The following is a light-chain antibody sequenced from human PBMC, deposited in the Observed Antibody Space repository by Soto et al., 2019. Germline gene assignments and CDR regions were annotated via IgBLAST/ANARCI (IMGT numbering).Light chain of an antibody. V-gene: IGKV3-11*01. CDR2: GAF. CDR1: PSVTNH. J-gene: IGKJ5*01. CDR3: QQRNIWPPVT. Sequence: EIVLTQSPATLSLSPGERATLSCRASPSVTNHLAWYQQKPGQPPRLLIYGAFNRAAGIPARFSGSGSGTDFTLTISSLEPEDSAVYYCQQRNIWPPVTFGQGTRLEIK.